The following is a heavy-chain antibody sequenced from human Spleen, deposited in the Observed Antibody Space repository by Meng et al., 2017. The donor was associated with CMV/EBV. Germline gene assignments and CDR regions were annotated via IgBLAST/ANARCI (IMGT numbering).Heavy chain of an antibody. CDR1: GGTFSTYA. CDR2: IIPTLGTA. CDR3: ARIFRYCTSTSCYLGWDY. Sequence: SVKVSCKASGGTFSTYAIGWVRQAPGQGLEWMGGIIPTLGTANYAQKFQGRITITTDESTSTAYMDLSSLRSEDTAVYYCARIFRYCTSTSCYLGWDYWGQGTLVTVSS. D-gene: IGHD2-2*01. J-gene: IGHJ4*02. V-gene: IGHV1-69*05.